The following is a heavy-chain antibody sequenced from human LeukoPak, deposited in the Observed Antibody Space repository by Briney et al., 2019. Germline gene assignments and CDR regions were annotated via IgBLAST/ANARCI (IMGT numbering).Heavy chain of an antibody. V-gene: IGHV1-18*01. D-gene: IGHD2-2*01. CDR2: LSPFSGDT. CDR1: GYTFSSYG. Sequence: ASVRVSCKTSGYTFSSYGISWVRQAPGQGLEWVAMLSPFSGDTSSAQSLQGRVTVTKDTSTSTAYMELRSLRSDDTAVYYCARDPGRDIVVVPAAPDDAFDIWGQGTMVTVSS. CDR3: ARDPGRDIVVVPAAPDDAFDI. J-gene: IGHJ3*02.